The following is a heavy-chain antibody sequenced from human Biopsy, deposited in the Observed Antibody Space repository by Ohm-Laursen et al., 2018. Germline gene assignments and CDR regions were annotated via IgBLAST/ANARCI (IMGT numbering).Heavy chain of an antibody. V-gene: IGHV4-4*09. CDR1: GVSITAYY. Sequence: GTLSLTCTVSGVSITAYYWSWIRQPPGKGLECIGNIHHSGSTNYNPSLKSRLTISVHTSKNQFSLKLSSVTAADTAVYYCARMDCSGGSCHYYSYGMDVWGQGTTVTVSS. J-gene: IGHJ6*02. CDR2: IHHSGST. D-gene: IGHD2-15*01. CDR3: ARMDCSGGSCHYYSYGMDV.